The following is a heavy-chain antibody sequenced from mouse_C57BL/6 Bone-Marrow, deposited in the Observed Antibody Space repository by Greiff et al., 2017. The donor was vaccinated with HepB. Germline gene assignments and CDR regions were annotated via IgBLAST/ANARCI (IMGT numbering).Heavy chain of an antibody. Sequence: EVKVEESGEGLVKPGGSLKLSCAASGFTFSSYAMSWVRQTPEKRLEWVAYISSGGDYIYYADTVKGRFTISRDNARNTLYLQMSSLKSEDTAMYYCTRDRVITTVDYAMDYWGQGTSVTVSS. D-gene: IGHD1-1*01. CDR3: TRDRVITTVDYAMDY. J-gene: IGHJ4*01. CDR2: ISSGGDYI. V-gene: IGHV5-9-1*02. CDR1: GFTFSSYA.